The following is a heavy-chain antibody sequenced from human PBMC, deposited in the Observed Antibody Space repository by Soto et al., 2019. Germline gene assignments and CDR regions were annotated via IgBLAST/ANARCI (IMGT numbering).Heavy chain of an antibody. CDR1: GFTFSDYY. J-gene: IGHJ5*02. CDR3: ARERYYEGMITFGGVIPHSWFDP. Sequence: GSLRLSCAASGFTFSDYYMSWIRQAPGKGLEWVSYISSSSSYTNYADSVKGRFTISRDNAKNSLYLQMNSLRAEDTAVYYCARERYYEGMITFGGVIPHSWFDPWGQGTLVTVS. CDR2: ISSSSSYT. V-gene: IGHV3-11*05. D-gene: IGHD3-16*02.